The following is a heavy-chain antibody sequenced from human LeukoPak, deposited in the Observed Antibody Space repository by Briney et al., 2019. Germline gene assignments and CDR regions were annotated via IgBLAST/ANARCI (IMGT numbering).Heavy chain of an antibody. J-gene: IGHJ4*02. CDR3: AKQTRTTTAPDY. Sequence: GGSLRLSCAASGFSFSTYAMSWVRQAPGKGLEWVSTISGSGDNTYYADSLKGRFTISRGSSKNTLYLQMNSLRAEDTAVYYCAKQTRTTTAPDYWGQGTLVTVSS. V-gene: IGHV3-23*01. CDR2: ISGSGDNT. CDR1: GFSFSTYA. D-gene: IGHD1-1*01.